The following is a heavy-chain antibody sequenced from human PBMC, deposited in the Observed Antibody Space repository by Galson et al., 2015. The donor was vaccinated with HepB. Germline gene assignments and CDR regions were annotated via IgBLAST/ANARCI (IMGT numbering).Heavy chain of an antibody. CDR1: GYSFTSYW. Sequence: QSGAEVKKPGESLKISCKGSGYSFTSYWIGWVRQMPGKGLEWMGIIYPGDSDTRYSPSFQGQVTISADKSISTAYLQWSSLKASDTAMYYCARFLYCSSTSCLVYFDYWGQGTLVTVSS. D-gene: IGHD2-2*01. CDR2: IYPGDSDT. CDR3: ARFLYCSSTSCLVYFDY. V-gene: IGHV5-51*03. J-gene: IGHJ4*02.